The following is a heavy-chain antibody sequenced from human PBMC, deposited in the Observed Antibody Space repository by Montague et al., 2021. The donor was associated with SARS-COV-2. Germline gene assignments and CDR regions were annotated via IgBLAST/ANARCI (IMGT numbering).Heavy chain of an antibody. CDR1: GFSLSTSGMC. Sequence: PALVKPTQTPTLTCTFSGFSLSTSGMCVSWIRQPPGKALEWLTLIDWDDDKYYSTSLKTRLTISKDTSKNQVVLTMTNMDPVDTATYYWARSYGTTVVTRAFDYWGQGTLVTVSS. V-gene: IGHV2-70*01. J-gene: IGHJ4*02. D-gene: IGHD4-23*01. CDR2: IDWDDDK. CDR3: ARSYGTTVVTRAFDY.